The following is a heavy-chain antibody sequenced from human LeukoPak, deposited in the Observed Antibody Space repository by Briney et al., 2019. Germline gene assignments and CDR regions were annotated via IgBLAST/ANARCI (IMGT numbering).Heavy chain of an antibody. V-gene: IGHV3-30*02. CDR3: ANDNKAVGNWNDRRRMGAFDI. CDR1: GFTFSSYG. J-gene: IGHJ3*02. D-gene: IGHD1-1*01. CDR2: IRYDGSNK. Sequence: GGSLRLSCAASGFTFSSYGMHWVRQAPGKGLEWVAFIRYDGSNKYYADSVKGRFTISRDNSKNTLYLQMNSLRAEDTAVYYSANDNKAVGNWNDRRRMGAFDIWGQGTMVTVSS.